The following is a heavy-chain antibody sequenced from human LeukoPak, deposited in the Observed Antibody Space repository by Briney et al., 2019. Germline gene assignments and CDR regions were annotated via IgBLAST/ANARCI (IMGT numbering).Heavy chain of an antibody. V-gene: IGHV1-46*01. CDR3: ARDSTTWGSGSYNPAEELDYFDY. D-gene: IGHD3-10*01. J-gene: IGHJ4*02. Sequence: ASVKVSCKASGYTFRNFYMHWVRQAPGQGLEWMGLINPSGGSTSYSYKFQGRVTITADKSTSTAYMELSSLRSEDTAVYYCARDSTTWGSGSYNPAEELDYFDYWGQGTLVTVSS. CDR2: INPSGGST. CDR1: GYTFRNFY.